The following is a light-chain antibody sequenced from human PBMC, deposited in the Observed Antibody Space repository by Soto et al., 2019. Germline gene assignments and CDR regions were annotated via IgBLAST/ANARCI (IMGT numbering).Light chain of an antibody. CDR3: QQRNNCPLYT. Sequence: EIVLTQSPATLSLSPGERATLSCRASQSISHYLAWYQQKPGQAPRLLIYDASNRATGIPARFSGSGSGTDFTLTISSLEPEDFAVYYCQQRNNCPLYTFGQGTNLEI. V-gene: IGKV3-11*01. J-gene: IGKJ2*01. CDR1: QSISHY. CDR2: DAS.